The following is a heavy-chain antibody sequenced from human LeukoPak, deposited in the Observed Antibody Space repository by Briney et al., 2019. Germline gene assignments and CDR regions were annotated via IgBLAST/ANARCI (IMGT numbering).Heavy chain of an antibody. V-gene: IGHV4-59*08. Sequence: SETLSLTCTVSGGSISSYYWSWIRQPPGKGLEWIGYIYYSGSTNYNPSLKSRVTILVDTSKNQFSLKLSSVTAADTAVYYCARRAVAGRYYGMDVWGQGTTVTVSS. CDR3: ARRAVAGRYYGMDV. J-gene: IGHJ6*02. CDR1: GGSISSYY. CDR2: IYYSGST. D-gene: IGHD6-19*01.